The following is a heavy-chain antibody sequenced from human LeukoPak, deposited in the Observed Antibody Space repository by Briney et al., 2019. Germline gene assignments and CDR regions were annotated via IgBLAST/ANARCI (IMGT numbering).Heavy chain of an antibody. CDR2: ISSSSSYI. CDR1: GFTFSNYS. D-gene: IGHD2-2*01. J-gene: IGHJ5*02. V-gene: IGHV3-21*01. CDR3: ARGYQLLVGWFDP. Sequence: PGGSLRLSCAASGFTFSNYSMNWVRQAPGKGLEWVSSISSSSSYIYYADSVKGRFTISRDNAKNSLYLQMNSLRAEDTAVYYCARGYQLLVGWFDPWGQGTLVTVSS.